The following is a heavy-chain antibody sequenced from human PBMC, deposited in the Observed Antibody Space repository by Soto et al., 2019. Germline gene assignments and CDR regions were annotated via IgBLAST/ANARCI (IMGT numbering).Heavy chain of an antibody. CDR2: IIPIFGTA. CDR1: RGTFSSYA. Sequence: QVQLVQSGAEVKKPGSSVKVSCKASRGTFSSYAISWVRQAPGQGLEWMGGIIPIFGTANYAQKFQGRVTITADESTSKAYMELSSLRSEDTAVYYCARGAVRVVGATSDAFDIWGQGTMVTVSS. V-gene: IGHV1-69*01. J-gene: IGHJ3*02. D-gene: IGHD1-26*01. CDR3: ARGAVRVVGATSDAFDI.